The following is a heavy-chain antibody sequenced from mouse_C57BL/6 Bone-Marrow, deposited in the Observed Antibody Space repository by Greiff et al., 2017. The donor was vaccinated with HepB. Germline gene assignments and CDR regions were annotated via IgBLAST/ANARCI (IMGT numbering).Heavy chain of an antibody. CDR2: IYPGDGDT. CDR3: ARSFITTS. CDR1: GYAFSSSW. D-gene: IGHD1-1*01. Sequence: VQLQQSGPELVKPGASVKISCKASGYAFSSSWMNWVKQRPGKGLEWIGRIYPGDGDTNYNGKFKGKATLTADKSSSTAYMQLSSLTSEDSAVYCCARSFITTSWGQGTTLTVSS. V-gene: IGHV1-82*01. J-gene: IGHJ2*01.